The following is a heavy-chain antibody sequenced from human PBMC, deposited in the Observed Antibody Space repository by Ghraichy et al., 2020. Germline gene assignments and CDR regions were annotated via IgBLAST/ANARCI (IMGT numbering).Heavy chain of an antibody. CDR3: ARPILTGWNWFDP. CDR1: GGSFSGYY. Sequence: SETLSLTCAVYGGSFSGYYWSWIRQPPGKGLEWIGEINHSGSTNYNPSLKSRVTISVDTSKNQFSLKLSSVTAADTAVYYCARPILTGWNWFDPWGQGTLVTVSS. V-gene: IGHV4-34*01. J-gene: IGHJ5*02. CDR2: INHSGST. D-gene: IGHD3-9*01.